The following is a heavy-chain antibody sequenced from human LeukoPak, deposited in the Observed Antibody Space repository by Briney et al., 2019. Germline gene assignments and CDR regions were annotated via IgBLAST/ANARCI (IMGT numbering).Heavy chain of an antibody. Sequence: SETLSLTCAVYGGSFSSYYWSWIRQPPGRGLEWIGYIYYSGSTNYNPSLKSRVTISVDTSKNQFSLKLSSVTAADTAVYYCASYVRPVTTRSYWYFDLWGRGTLVTVSS. D-gene: IGHD4-17*01. CDR1: GGSFSSYY. J-gene: IGHJ2*01. CDR3: ASYVRPVTTRSYWYFDL. V-gene: IGHV4-59*08. CDR2: IYYSGST.